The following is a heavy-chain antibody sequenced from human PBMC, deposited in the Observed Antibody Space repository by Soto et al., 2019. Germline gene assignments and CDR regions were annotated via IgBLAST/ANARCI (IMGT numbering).Heavy chain of an antibody. J-gene: IGHJ5*02. Sequence: CGPQRVSSTASGVTISDYYVSWIRKAQGKGLEWVSYISSSGSTIYYADSVKGRFTISRDNAKNSLYLQMNSLRAEDTAVYYCAREVLRGFDPCGQGPLVTVPQ. CDR2: ISSSGSTI. CDR1: GVTISDYY. V-gene: IGHV3-11*01. CDR3: AREVLRGFDP.